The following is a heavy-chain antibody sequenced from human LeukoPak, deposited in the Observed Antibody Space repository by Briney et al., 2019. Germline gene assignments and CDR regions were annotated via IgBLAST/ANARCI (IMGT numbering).Heavy chain of an antibody. Sequence: SETLSVTCVVYLGSFSRYYWSWIRPPPGRGGEWIGEINHSGSTNYNPSLQRRVTISVDPSKIQFYLKLTSVNPADTALCYCAGGPRPIAARPFDYCGEKTLVTLSP. D-gene: IGHD6-6*01. V-gene: IGHV4-34*01. CDR2: INHSGST. J-gene: IGHJ4*02. CDR1: LGSFSRYY. CDR3: AGGPRPIAARPFDY.